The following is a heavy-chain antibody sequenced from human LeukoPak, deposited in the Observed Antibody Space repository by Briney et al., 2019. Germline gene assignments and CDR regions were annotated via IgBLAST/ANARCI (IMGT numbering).Heavy chain of an antibody. J-gene: IGHJ4*02. D-gene: IGHD2-21*01. CDR2: ISASGENT. CDR1: GFTFSNYA. V-gene: IGHV3-23*01. Sequence: GGSLRLSCAASGFTFSNYAMSWVRQAPGKGLEWVSSISASGENTYHADSVKGRFTISRDNSKSTLYLQMNSLRAEDTAVYHCAKKSGDHFHFDFWGQGTLVTVSS. CDR3: AKKSGDHFHFDF.